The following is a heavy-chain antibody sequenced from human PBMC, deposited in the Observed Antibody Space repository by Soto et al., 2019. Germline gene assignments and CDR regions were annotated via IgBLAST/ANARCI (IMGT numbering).Heavy chain of an antibody. V-gene: IGHV3-23*01. Sequence: EVQLLESGGGLVQPGGSLRLSCAASGFTFSSYAMSWVRQAPGKGLEWVSTISGRGGSTYYADSVKGRFTISRDNSKNTLYLQMNSLRAEDTALYYCAKDSGVAARPWDFWGQGTLVTVSS. CDR2: ISGRGGST. D-gene: IGHD6-6*01. J-gene: IGHJ4*02. CDR1: GFTFSSYA. CDR3: AKDSGVAARPWDF.